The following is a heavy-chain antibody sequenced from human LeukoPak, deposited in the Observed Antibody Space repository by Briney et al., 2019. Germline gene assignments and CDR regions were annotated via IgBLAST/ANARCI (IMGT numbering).Heavy chain of an antibody. CDR1: GFTFRSYW. D-gene: IGHD5-18*01. CDR2: MKQVGSET. CDR3: ARDGYSHPHGY. Sequence: GGSLRLSGAASGFTFRSYWMSWGRRAPGKALEGVANMKQVGSETYYVDSVKGRFTIPRDNAKNSLSLQMNSLSAEDTPVYYCARDGYSHPHGYWGQGSLASVSS. J-gene: IGHJ4*02. V-gene: IGHV3-7*05.